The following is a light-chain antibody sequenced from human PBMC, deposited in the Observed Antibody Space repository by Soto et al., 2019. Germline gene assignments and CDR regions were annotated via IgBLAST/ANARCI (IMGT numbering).Light chain of an antibody. J-gene: IGKJ4*01. Sequence: DIQMTQSPSSLSAFVGDRVTITCRASQSISNSLNWYQQKPGKAPRLLISTISSLQSGVPSRFTGSGSETDFTLTISSLQPEDFATYYCQQTHSTPLTFGGGTKVEV. CDR2: TIS. V-gene: IGKV1-39*01. CDR3: QQTHSTPLT. CDR1: QSISNS.